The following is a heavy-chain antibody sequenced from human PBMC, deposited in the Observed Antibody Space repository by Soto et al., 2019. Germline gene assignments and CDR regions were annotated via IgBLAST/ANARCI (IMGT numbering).Heavy chain of an antibody. V-gene: IGHV3-23*01. Sequence: EVQLLESGGGLVQPGGSLRLSCAASGFTFSSYAMSWVRQAPGKGLEWVSAISGSGGSTYYADSVKGRFTISRDNSKNTLFLQMNSLRAEDTAIYYCAKDTDIAVVVAAYDYWGQGTLVTVSS. CDR2: ISGSGGST. J-gene: IGHJ4*02. CDR3: AKDTDIAVVVAAYDY. CDR1: GFTFSSYA. D-gene: IGHD2-15*01.